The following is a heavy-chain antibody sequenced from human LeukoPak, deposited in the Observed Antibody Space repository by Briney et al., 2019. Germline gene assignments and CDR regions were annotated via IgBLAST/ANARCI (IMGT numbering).Heavy chain of an antibody. Sequence: SGTLSLTCTVSGGSISRSRYSWGWIRQPPGKGLEWIGSIAYGGTTYYNPSLKSRVAISVDTSNNQLSLKLRSVTAADTALYYCARHGAQLLYYFDYWGQGTLVTVSS. CDR3: ARHGAQLLYYFDY. V-gene: IGHV4-39*01. J-gene: IGHJ4*02. CDR1: GGSISRSRYS. CDR2: IAYGGTT. D-gene: IGHD2-2*01.